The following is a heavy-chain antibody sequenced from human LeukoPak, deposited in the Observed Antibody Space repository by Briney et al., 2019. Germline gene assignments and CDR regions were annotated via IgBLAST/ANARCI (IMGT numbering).Heavy chain of an antibody. Sequence: SETLCLTCTASGGSISSYYWSWVRQPAGKGLEWIWRIYTSGITNYSPSLKSRVTMSVDTSKDQFSLKLSSVTAADTAVYYCARDLGAQLERQAFDLWSQGTMVTVSS. CDR3: ARDLGAQLERQAFDL. CDR2: IYTSGIT. V-gene: IGHV4-4*07. D-gene: IGHD1-1*01. CDR1: GGSISSYY. J-gene: IGHJ3*01.